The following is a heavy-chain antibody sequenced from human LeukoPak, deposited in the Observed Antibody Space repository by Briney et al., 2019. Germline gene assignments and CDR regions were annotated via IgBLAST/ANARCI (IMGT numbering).Heavy chain of an antibody. CDR3: ARAVIRGPFDF. CDR2: ITSSSSYT. D-gene: IGHD3-10*01. V-gene: IGHV3-21*01. J-gene: IGHJ4*02. Sequence: GGSLRLSCAAPGITFSNYNMNWVRQAPGKGLEWISAITSSSSYTFYADSVKGRFTISRDNANNTVYLQMNSLRDEDTAVYYCARAVIRGPFDFWGQGTLVTVSS. CDR1: GITFSNYN.